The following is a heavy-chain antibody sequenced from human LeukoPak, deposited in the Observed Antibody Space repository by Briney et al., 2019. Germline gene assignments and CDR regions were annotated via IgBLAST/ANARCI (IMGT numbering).Heavy chain of an antibody. J-gene: IGHJ6*02. Sequence: GGSLRLSCAASGFTFSSYSMNWVRQAPGKGLEWVSTISSSSSYIYYADSVKGRFTISRDNAKNSLYLQMNSLRAEDTAVYYCAKYYYDSSGDYYGMDVWGQGTTVTVSS. CDR3: AKYYYDSSGDYYGMDV. CDR1: GFTFSSYS. D-gene: IGHD3-22*01. V-gene: IGHV3-21*01. CDR2: ISSSSSYI.